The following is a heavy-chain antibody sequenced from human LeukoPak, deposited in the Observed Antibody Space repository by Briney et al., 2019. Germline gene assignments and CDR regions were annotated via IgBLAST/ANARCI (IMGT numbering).Heavy chain of an antibody. J-gene: IGHJ4*02. Sequence: ASVKVSCKAFGYTFTSYYMHWVRQAPGQGLEWMGIINPSGGSTRYAQKFQGRVTMTEDTSTDTAYMELSSLRSEDTAVYYCATSVVPAAMAYYFDYWGQGTLVTVSS. CDR2: INPSGGST. V-gene: IGHV1-46*01. CDR3: ATSVVPAAMAYYFDY. CDR1: GYTFTSYY. D-gene: IGHD2-2*01.